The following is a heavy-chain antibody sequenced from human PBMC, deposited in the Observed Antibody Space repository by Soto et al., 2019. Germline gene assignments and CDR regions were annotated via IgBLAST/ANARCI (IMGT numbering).Heavy chain of an antibody. D-gene: IGHD6-13*01. CDR3: AKTNTPGIAAAGFDY. J-gene: IGHJ4*02. CDR2: ISYDGSNK. V-gene: IGHV3-30*18. CDR1: GFSFSSYG. Sequence: GGSLRLSCAASGFSFSSYGMHWVRQAPGKGLEWVAVISYDGSNKYYADSVKGRFTISRDNSKNTLYLQMNSLRAEDTAVYYCAKTNTPGIAAAGFDYWGQGP.